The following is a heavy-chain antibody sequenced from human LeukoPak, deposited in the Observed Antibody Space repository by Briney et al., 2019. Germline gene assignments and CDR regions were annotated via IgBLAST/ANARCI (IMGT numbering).Heavy chain of an antibody. Sequence: SETLSLTCTVSGGSISSGSYYWSWIRQPAGKGLEWIGRINTSGSTNYNPSLKSRVTISVDTSKNQFSLKLSSVTAADTAVYFCARDPYCSGGSCYPFDYWGQGTLVTVSS. CDR2: INTSGST. CDR1: GGSISSGSYY. J-gene: IGHJ4*02. CDR3: ARDPYCSGGSCYPFDY. V-gene: IGHV4-61*02. D-gene: IGHD2-15*01.